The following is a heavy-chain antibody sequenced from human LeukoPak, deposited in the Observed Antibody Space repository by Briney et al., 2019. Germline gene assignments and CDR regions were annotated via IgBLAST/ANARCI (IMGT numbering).Heavy chain of an antibody. CDR3: AGAPYYFYMDV. V-gene: IGHV4-59*08. J-gene: IGHJ6*03. CDR1: GASINIYY. CDR2: ISYNGGT. Sequence: SETLSLTCTVSGASINIYYWGWVRQPPGKGLEWIGYISYNGGTNYNPSLKSRVTISEDTSKNQFSLKVTSVTAADTAVYFCAGAPYYFYMDVWGKGTTVTVSS.